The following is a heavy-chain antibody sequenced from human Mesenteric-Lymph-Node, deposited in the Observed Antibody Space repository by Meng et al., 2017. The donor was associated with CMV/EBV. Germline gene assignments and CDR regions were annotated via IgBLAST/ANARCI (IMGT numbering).Heavy chain of an antibody. CDR1: GFTFHYYS. V-gene: IGHV3-21*06. J-gene: IGHJ6*02. CDR3: ARPTGVDGMDV. Sequence: GGSLRLSCAASGFTFHYYSMNWVRQAPGKGLEWVSTISGSSSHIFYADSVKGRFTVSRDNAKNSLYLQMNSLTAEDTAVYYCARPTGVDGMDVWGQGTTVTVSS. D-gene: IGHD7-27*01. CDR2: ISGSSSHI.